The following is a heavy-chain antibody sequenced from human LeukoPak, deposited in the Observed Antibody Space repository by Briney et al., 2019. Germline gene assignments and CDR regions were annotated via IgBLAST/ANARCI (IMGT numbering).Heavy chain of an antibody. CDR3: ARDNGDHIVVVTAHNFDY. V-gene: IGHV1-18*01. CDR1: GYTFTSYV. J-gene: IGHJ4*02. Sequence: ASVKVSCKASGYTFTSYVISWVRQAPGQGLEWMGGISAYNGNTNYAQKLQGRVTMTTDTSTSTAYMELRSLRSDDTAVYYCARDNGDHIVVVTAHNFDYWGQGTLVTVSS. CDR2: ISAYNGNT. D-gene: IGHD2-21*02.